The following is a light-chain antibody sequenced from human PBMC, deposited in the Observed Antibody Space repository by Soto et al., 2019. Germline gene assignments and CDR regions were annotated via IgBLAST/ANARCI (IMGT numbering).Light chain of an antibody. Sequence: QSVLTQPASVSGSPGQTITISCTGTSSDVGSYNLVSWYQQHPGKAPKLMIYEVSQRPSGVSNCFSGSKSGNTASLTISGLEAEDEADYYCCSYAGSSSVVFGGGTKVTVL. CDR1: SSDVGSYNL. CDR3: CSYAGSSSVV. CDR2: EVS. V-gene: IGLV2-23*02. J-gene: IGLJ2*01.